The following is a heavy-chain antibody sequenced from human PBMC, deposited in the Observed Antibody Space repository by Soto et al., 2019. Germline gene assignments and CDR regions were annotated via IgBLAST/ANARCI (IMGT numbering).Heavy chain of an antibody. V-gene: IGHV1-46*01. CDR1: GYTFTSYY. Sequence: ASVKVSCKASGYTFTSYYMHWVRQAPGQGLEWMGIINPSGGSTSYAQKFQGRVTMTRDTSTSTVYMELSSLRSEDTAVYYCASLTRGAGPAPPPHFDYWGQGTLVTVSS. CDR3: ASLTRGAGPAPPPHFDY. J-gene: IGHJ4*02. CDR2: INPSGGST. D-gene: IGHD2-2*01.